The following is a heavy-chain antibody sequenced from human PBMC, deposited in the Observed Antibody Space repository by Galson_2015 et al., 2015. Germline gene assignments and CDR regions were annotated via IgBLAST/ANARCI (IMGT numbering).Heavy chain of an antibody. J-gene: IGHJ4*02. CDR3: ARLNFGY. V-gene: IGHV3-48*03. CDR1: GFTFSSYE. Sequence: SLRLSCAASGFTFSSYEMNWVRQAPGKGLDWVSYISSSGSPIYYADSVKGRFTISRDNAKNSLYLQMNSLRAEDTAVYYCARLNFGYWGQGTLVTVSS. CDR2: ISSSGSPI.